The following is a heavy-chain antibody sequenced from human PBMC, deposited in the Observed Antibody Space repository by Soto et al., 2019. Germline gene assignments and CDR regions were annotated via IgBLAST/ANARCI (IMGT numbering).Heavy chain of an antibody. CDR3: ARVWGGSCYYGGGCYFDY. Sequence: QVQLVQSGAEVKKPGASVKVSCKASGYTFTGYYMHWVRQAPGQGLEWMGWINPNSGGTNYAQKLQGWVTMTRDTSISTAYMELSRLRSDDTAVYYCARVWGGSCYYGGGCYFDYWGQGTLVTVSS. CDR2: INPNSGGT. CDR1: GYTFTGYY. J-gene: IGHJ4*02. V-gene: IGHV1-2*04. D-gene: IGHD2-15*01.